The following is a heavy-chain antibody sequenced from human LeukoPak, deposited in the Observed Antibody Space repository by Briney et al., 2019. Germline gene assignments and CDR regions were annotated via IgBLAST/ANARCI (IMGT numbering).Heavy chain of an antibody. Sequence: PLETLSLTCTVSGGSISSYYWSWIRQPPGKGLEWIGEINHSGSTNYNPSLKGRVTISVDTSKNQFSLKLNSVTATDTAVYYCARHYGPWGQGTLVTVSS. CDR3: ARHYGP. D-gene: IGHD3-16*01. J-gene: IGHJ4*02. CDR1: GGSISSYY. CDR2: INHSGST. V-gene: IGHV4-34*01.